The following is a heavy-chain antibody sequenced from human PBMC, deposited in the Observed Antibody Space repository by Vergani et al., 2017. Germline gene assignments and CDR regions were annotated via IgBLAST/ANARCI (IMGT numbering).Heavy chain of an antibody. D-gene: IGHD3-9*01. CDR3: VRGGTFDWLST. CDR2: ITPQNGGT. CDR1: GYYFTDNY. V-gene: IGHV1-2*02. Sequence: QVQLVQSGAEVKKPGAAVKASCKASGYYFTDNYLHWVRQAPGQGLEWMGRITPQNGGTQYAEKFKGRVTMTRDTSITTAYMELTSLTSDDTAVYYCVRGGTFDWLSTWGQGTLVTVSS. J-gene: IGHJ5*02.